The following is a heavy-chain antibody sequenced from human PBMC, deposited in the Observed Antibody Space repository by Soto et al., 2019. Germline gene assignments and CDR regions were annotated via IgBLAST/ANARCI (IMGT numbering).Heavy chain of an antibody. CDR2: INHSGFT. V-gene: IGHV4-34*01. Sequence: QVQLQQWGAGLLKPSETLSLTCAVYGGSFSGYYWSWIRQPPGKGLEWIGEINHSGFTNCNPSLKSRVTISVDTSKNQFSLKLSSVTAADTAVYYCARRIVVVPAAKSTPFDYWGQGTLVTVSS. CDR1: GGSFSGYY. J-gene: IGHJ4*02. D-gene: IGHD2-2*01. CDR3: ARRIVVVPAAKSTPFDY.